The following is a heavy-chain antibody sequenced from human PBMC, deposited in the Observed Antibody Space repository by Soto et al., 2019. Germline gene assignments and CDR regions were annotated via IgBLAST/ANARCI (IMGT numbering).Heavy chain of an antibody. CDR3: ARRDYGDYVYDY. V-gene: IGHV1-3*01. CDR2: INAGNGNT. Sequence: ASVKVSCKASGYTFTSYAMHWVRQAPGQRLEWMGWINAGNGNTKYSQKFQGRVTITRDTSASTAYMELSSLRSEDTAVYYCARRDYGDYVYDYWGQGTLVTVSS. J-gene: IGHJ4*02. CDR1: GYTFTSYA. D-gene: IGHD4-17*01.